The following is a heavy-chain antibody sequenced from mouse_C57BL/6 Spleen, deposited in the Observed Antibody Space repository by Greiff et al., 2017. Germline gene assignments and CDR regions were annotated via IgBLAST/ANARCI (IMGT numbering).Heavy chain of an antibody. CDR3: ARKNFDY. J-gene: IGHJ2*01. V-gene: IGHV1-81*01. Sequence: QVQLKQSGAELARPGASVKLSCTASGYTFTSYGISWVKQRTGQGLEWIGEIYPRSGNTYYNEKFKGKATLTADKSSSTAYMELRSLTSEDSAVYFCARKNFDYWGQGTTLTVSS. CDR2: IYPRSGNT. CDR1: GYTFTSYG.